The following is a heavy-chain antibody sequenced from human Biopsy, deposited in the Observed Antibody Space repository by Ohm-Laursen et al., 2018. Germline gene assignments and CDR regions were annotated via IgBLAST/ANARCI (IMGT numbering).Heavy chain of an antibody. CDR3: TRAEAGSGSLLYFDY. CDR2: INSDGSST. CDR1: GFSFSSYW. V-gene: IGHV3-74*01. D-gene: IGHD3-10*01. J-gene: IGHJ4*02. Sequence: SLRLSCTASGFSFSSYWMYWVRQAPGKGLVWVSRINSDGSSTNYADAVKGRFTISRDNAKNTVVLQMNSLRAEDTAVYYCTRAEAGSGSLLYFDYWGQGTLVTVSS.